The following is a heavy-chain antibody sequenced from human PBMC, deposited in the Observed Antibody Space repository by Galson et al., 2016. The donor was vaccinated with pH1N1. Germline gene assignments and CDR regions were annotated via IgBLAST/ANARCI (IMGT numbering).Heavy chain of an antibody. D-gene: IGHD4-17*01. CDR3: ARDDSGYGDSLPDVFDI. Sequence: SLRLSCAASGFTFSSCGIYWVRQAPGKGLEWVANILYNGNAKYYADSVKGRFTISRDSSMTTVHLQMISVTVEDTAVYFCARDDSGYGDSLPDVFDIWGQGTMVTVSS. CDR1: GFTFSSCG. V-gene: IGHV3-30*12. CDR2: ILYNGNAK. J-gene: IGHJ3*02.